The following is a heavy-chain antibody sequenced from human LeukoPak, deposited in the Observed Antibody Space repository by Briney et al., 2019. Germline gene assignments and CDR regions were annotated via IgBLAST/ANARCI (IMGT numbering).Heavy chain of an antibody. CDR3: ARDGGTMVRGVIISLDY. Sequence: PAALVKVSCKASGYTFTSYGISWVRQAPGQGLEWVGWISAYNGNTNYAQKLQGRVTMTTDTSTSTAYMELRSLRSDDTAVYYCARDGGTMVRGVIISLDYWGQGTLVTVSS. CDR2: ISAYNGNT. CDR1: GYTFTSYG. D-gene: IGHD3-10*01. V-gene: IGHV1-18*01. J-gene: IGHJ4*02.